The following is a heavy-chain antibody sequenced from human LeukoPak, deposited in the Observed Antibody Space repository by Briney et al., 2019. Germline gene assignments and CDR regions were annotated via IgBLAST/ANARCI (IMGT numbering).Heavy chain of an antibody. CDR2: ISAYNSNT. D-gene: IGHD6-19*01. J-gene: IGHJ6*02. CDR1: GYTFTSYG. Sequence: ASVKVSCKASGYTFTSYGISWVRQAPGQGLEWMGWISAYNSNTNYAQKLQGRVTMTTDTSTSTAYMELRSLRSDDTAVYYCARAGYSSAPWASDNYYYYGMDVWGQGTTVTVSS. V-gene: IGHV1-18*01. CDR3: ARAGYSSAPWASDNYYYYGMDV.